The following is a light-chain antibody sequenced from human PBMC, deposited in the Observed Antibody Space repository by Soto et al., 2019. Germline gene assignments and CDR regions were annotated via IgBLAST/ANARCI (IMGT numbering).Light chain of an antibody. Sequence: DIQMTQSPSTLSASVGDSVTITCRASQSINDWLAWYQQKPGKAPKLLIYDASSLESGVPSRFSGSGSGTDFTLTISRLQPDDFATFYCLQYNTYSRTFGQGTQVEVK. CDR2: DAS. V-gene: IGKV1-5*01. CDR1: QSINDW. J-gene: IGKJ1*01. CDR3: LQYNTYSRT.